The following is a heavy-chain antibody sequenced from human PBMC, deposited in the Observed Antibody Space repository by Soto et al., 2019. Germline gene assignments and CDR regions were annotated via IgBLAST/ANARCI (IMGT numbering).Heavy chain of an antibody. CDR3: ARSLMVYATYYYYGMDV. CDR2: IYYSGST. Sequence: SETLSLTCTVSGGSLSSYYWSWIRQPPGKGLEWIGYIYYSGSTYYNPSLKSRVTISVDTSKNQFSLKLSSVTAADTAVYYCARSLMVYATYYYYGMDVWGQGTTVTVSS. J-gene: IGHJ6*02. V-gene: IGHV4-59*08. D-gene: IGHD2-8*01. CDR1: GGSLSSYY.